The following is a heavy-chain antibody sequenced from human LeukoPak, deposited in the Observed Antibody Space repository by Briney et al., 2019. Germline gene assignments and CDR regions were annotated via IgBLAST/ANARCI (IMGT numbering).Heavy chain of an antibody. CDR2: INHSGST. D-gene: IGHD3-10*01. Sequence: SETLSLTCAVYGGSFSGYYWSWIRQPPGKGLEWIGEINHSGSTNYNPSLKSRVTISVDTSKNQFFLKLSSVTAADTAVYYCARDLTMVRGVIIDAFDIWGQGTVVTVSS. CDR3: ARDLTMVRGVIIDAFDI. J-gene: IGHJ3*02. V-gene: IGHV4-34*01. CDR1: GGSFSGYY.